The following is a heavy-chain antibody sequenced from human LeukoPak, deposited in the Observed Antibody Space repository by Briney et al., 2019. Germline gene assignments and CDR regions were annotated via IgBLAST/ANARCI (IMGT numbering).Heavy chain of an antibody. Sequence: GGSLRLSRAASGFTFSSYAMHWVRQAPGKGLEWVAVISYDGSNKYYADSVKGRFTISRDNSKNTLYLQMNSLRAEDTAVYYCARGEYHYYDSSGYYFDYWGQGTLVTVSS. D-gene: IGHD3-22*01. CDR3: ARGEYHYYDSSGYYFDY. CDR1: GFTFSSYA. V-gene: IGHV3-30-3*01. J-gene: IGHJ4*02. CDR2: ISYDGSNK.